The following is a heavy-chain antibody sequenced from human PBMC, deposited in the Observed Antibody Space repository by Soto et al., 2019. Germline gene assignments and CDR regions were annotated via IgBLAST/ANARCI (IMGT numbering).Heavy chain of an antibody. Sequence: LRLSCAASGLTFSDRYMDWVRQAPGKGLEWVGRIRKKTNSYTTEYAASVKGRFIISRDDSTNSLYLQMSSLKTEDTAVYYCTTVTTVDYYFDYWGQGTLVTVSS. J-gene: IGHJ4*02. CDR3: TTVTTVDYYFDY. D-gene: IGHD4-17*01. CDR1: GLTFSDRY. CDR2: IRKKTNSYTT. V-gene: IGHV3-72*01.